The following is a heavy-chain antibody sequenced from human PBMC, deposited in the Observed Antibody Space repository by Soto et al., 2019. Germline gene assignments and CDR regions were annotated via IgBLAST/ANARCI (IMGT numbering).Heavy chain of an antibody. Sequence: PGGSLRLSCAASGFTFSSYAMSWVRQAPGKGLEWVSAISGSGGSTYYADSVKGRFTISRDNSKNTLYLQMNSLRAEDTAVYYCASSTPGVVAATRYYFDYWGQGTLVTVSS. CDR3: ASSTPGVVAATRYYFDY. D-gene: IGHD2-15*01. J-gene: IGHJ4*02. CDR1: GFTFSSYA. CDR2: ISGSGGST. V-gene: IGHV3-23*01.